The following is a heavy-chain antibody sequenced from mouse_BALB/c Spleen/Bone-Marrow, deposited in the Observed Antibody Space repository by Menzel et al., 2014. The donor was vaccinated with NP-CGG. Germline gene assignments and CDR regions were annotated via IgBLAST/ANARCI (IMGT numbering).Heavy chain of an antibody. J-gene: IGHJ2*01. CDR2: ISGGTSTI. Sequence: EVMLVESGGGLVQPGGSRKLSCAASGFTFRSFGMHWARQAPEKGLEWIAYISGGTSTIYYADTVKGRFTISRDNPNNTLFLQMTSLRSKDTAMYYCVRGGYYVPSYFDSWGQGTTLTVSS. V-gene: IGHV5-17*02. CDR1: GFTFRSFG. CDR3: VRGGYYVPSYFDS. D-gene: IGHD2-3*01.